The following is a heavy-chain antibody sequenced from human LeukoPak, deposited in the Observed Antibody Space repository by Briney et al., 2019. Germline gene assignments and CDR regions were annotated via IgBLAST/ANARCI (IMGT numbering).Heavy chain of an antibody. CDR1: GDTFNNYA. V-gene: IGHV1-69*04. D-gene: IGHD3-3*01. CDR3: ARDGNYDFWSGYYYYYGMDV. J-gene: IGHJ6*02. Sequence: SVKVSCKASGDTFNNYAFSWVRQAPGQGLEWMGRIIPIPSVEYSAQKFQGRVTITADKSTSTVYMELSSLTSEGTAVYYCARDGNYDFWSGYYYYYGMDVWGQGTTVTVSS. CDR2: IIPIPSVE.